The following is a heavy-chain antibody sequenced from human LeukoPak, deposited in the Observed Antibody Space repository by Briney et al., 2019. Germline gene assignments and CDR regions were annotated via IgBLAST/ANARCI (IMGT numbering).Heavy chain of an antibody. V-gene: IGHV3-30*02. CDR1: GFTFSSYG. D-gene: IGHD6-13*01. J-gene: IGHJ6*03. CDR2: IRYDGSNK. CDR3: AKAAYSSTRGGYYYYMDV. Sequence: PGGSLRLSCSASGFTFSSYGMHWVRQAPGKGLEWVAFIRYDGSNKYYADSVKGRFTISRDNSKNTLYLQMNSLRAEDTAVYYCAKAAYSSTRGGYYYYMDVWGKGTTVTVSS.